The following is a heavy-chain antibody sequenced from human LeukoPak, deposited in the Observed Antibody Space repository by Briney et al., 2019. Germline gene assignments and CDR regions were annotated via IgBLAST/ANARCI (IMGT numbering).Heavy chain of an antibody. J-gene: IGHJ4*02. CDR1: GYIFTNYW. V-gene: IGHV5-51*01. CDR3: VRHESGTNSWPFDY. D-gene: IGHD6-13*01. Sequence: GESLKISCKGSGYIFTNYWIGWVRRMPGKGLEWMGVIYPGDSDTRYSPSFQGQVTISADKSISTAYPQWSSLKASDTAMYYCVRHESGTNSWPFDYWGQGTLVTVSS. CDR2: IYPGDSDT.